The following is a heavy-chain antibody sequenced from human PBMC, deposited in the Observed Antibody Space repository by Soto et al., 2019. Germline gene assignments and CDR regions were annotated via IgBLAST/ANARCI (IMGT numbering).Heavy chain of an antibody. CDR2: IEPRSGGA. CDR3: ARDDYGSLPY. CDR1: GYAITAYY. Sequence: ASVKVSCKASGYAITAYYIHWVRQAPGQGLEWMGWIEPRSGGAIYAQKFQDRVTMTRDTSISTVYMDLSGLRSDDTALYYCARDDYGSLPYWGQGTLVTVSS. V-gene: IGHV1-2*02. J-gene: IGHJ4*02. D-gene: IGHD3-10*01.